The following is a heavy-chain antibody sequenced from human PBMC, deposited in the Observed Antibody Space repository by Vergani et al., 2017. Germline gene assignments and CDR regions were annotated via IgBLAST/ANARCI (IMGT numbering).Heavy chain of an antibody. J-gene: IGHJ4*02. CDR2: IKQDGSEK. D-gene: IGHD4-23*01. CDR3: ARDPNDYGGPYYFDY. V-gene: IGHV3-7*01. CDR1: GFTFSSAW. Sequence: EVQPVESGGGLVKPGGSLRLSCTTSGFTFSSAWMSWVRQAPGKGLEWVANIKQDGSEKYYVDSVKGRFTISRDNAKNSLYLQMNSLRAEDTAVYYCARDPNDYGGPYYFDYWGQGTLVTVSS.